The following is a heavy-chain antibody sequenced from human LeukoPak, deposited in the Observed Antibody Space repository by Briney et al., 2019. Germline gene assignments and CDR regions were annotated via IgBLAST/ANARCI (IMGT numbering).Heavy chain of an antibody. CDR3: ARDYLTFESPGRLDF. J-gene: IGHJ4*02. D-gene: IGHD3-16*01. Sequence: GGSLRLSCAASGFTFSSYWMSWVRQAPGKGLEWVANIKQDGSEKYYVDSVKGRFTISRDNAKNSLYLQMNSLRAEDTAVYYCARDYLTFESPGRLDFWGQGTLVSVSS. CDR1: GFTFSSYW. V-gene: IGHV3-7*01. CDR2: IKQDGSEK.